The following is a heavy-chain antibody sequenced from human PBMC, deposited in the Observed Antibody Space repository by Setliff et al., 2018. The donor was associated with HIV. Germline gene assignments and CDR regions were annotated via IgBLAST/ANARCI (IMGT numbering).Heavy chain of an antibody. Sequence: GGSLRLSCVASGFIFSDFWMHWVRQRPGQGPMWISHVINDGSDASYAESVKGRFTVSRDNARNMVFLQMNNLRAEDSGVYYCVRGTGGLDSWGQGTLVTSPQ. CDR3: VRGTGGLDS. CDR1: GFIFSDFW. J-gene: IGHJ4*02. CDR2: VINDGSDA. D-gene: IGHD1-1*01. V-gene: IGHV3-74*01.